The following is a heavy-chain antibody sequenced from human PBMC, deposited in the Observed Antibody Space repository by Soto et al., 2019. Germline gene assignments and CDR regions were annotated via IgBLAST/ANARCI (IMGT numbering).Heavy chain of an antibody. D-gene: IGHD2-21*01. V-gene: IGHV4-31*03. Sequence: QVQLQESGPGLVRPSQTLSLTCTVSGGSISSGTYYWSWIRQHPGKGLEWIGDIYYSGSTDYNPSLGSRVTISVDRSKNQFSLQLSSVTAADTAVYYCARADRIVGHFDSWGQGTLVTVSS. CDR3: ARADRIVGHFDS. J-gene: IGHJ4*02. CDR2: IYYSGST. CDR1: GGSISSGTYY.